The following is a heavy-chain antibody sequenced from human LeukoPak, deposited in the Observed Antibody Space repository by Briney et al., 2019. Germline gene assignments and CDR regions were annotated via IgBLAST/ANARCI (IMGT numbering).Heavy chain of an antibody. D-gene: IGHD3-10*01. V-gene: IGHV3-30*18. J-gene: IGHJ4*02. Sequence: GGSLRLSCAASGFTFSSYGMHWVRQAPGKGLEWVAVISYDGSNKYYADSVKGRFTISRDNSKNTLYLQMNSLRAEDTAVYYCAKASSPYRSGSYTSFDYWGQGTLVTVSS. CDR3: AKASSPYRSGSYTSFDY. CDR1: GFTFSSYG. CDR2: ISYDGSNK.